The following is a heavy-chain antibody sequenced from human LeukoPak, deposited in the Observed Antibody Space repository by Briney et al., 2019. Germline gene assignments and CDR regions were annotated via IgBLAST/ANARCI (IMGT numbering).Heavy chain of an antibody. CDR3: ARAVSYIAAAGTGRDY. Sequence: ASVKVSCKASGYTFTRYYMHWVRQAPGQGLEWMGIINPRGGSTSYAQKFQGRVTMTRDTSTGTVYMELSSLRSEDTAVYYCARAVSYIAAAGTGRDYWGQGTLVTVSS. D-gene: IGHD6-13*01. CDR2: INPRGGST. CDR1: GYTFTRYY. V-gene: IGHV1-46*01. J-gene: IGHJ4*02.